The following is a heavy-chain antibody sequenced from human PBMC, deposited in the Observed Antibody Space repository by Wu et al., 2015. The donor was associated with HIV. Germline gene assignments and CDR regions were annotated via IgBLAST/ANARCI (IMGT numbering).Heavy chain of an antibody. Sequence: QGQLVQSGAEVKKPGASVKVSCKASGYTFSSYGISWVRQAPGQGLEWMGWISAYDGNTDYAQKFQGRVTMTTDGPTSTAYMELRSLRSDDTAVYYCARDARDLFYGYYHYHMDVWGKGTTVIVSS. J-gene: IGHJ6*03. CDR1: GYTFSSYG. CDR3: ARDARDLFYGYYHYHMDV. D-gene: IGHD4-17*01. V-gene: IGHV1-18*01. CDR2: ISAYDGNT.